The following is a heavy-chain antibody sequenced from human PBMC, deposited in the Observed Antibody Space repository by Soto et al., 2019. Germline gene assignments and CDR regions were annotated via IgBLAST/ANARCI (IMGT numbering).Heavy chain of an antibody. V-gene: IGHV1-46*01. CDR2: INPSRGST. D-gene: IGHD1-1*01. Sequence: QVQLVQSGAEVKKPGTSVKISCKASGYTFTSNHIHWVRQAPGQGLEWMGIINPSRGSTSYAQKFQGRVTMTRDTSTNTVYMELSSLRSDDTAVYFCARVSNSLPDYWGQGTLVTVSS. J-gene: IGHJ4*02. CDR1: GYTFTSNH. CDR3: ARVSNSLPDY.